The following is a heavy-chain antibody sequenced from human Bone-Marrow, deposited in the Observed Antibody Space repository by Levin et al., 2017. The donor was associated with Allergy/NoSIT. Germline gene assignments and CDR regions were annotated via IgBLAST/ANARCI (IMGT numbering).Heavy chain of an antibody. Sequence: LSLTCAASGFTFDSYAMGWVRQAPGKGLEWVSSISLSGRNTYHADSVEGRVTISRDNSKNTLFLQMNDLRAEDTAVYFCAKRELPAAPEYYFDHWGQGTLVAVSS. V-gene: IGHV3-23*01. CDR2: ISLSGRNT. J-gene: IGHJ4*02. CDR1: GFTFDSYA. CDR3: AKRELPAAPEYYFDH. D-gene: IGHD2-2*01.